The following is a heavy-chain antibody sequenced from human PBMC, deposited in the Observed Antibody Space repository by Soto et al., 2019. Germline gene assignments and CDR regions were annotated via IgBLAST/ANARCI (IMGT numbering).Heavy chain of an antibody. J-gene: IGHJ4*02. CDR2: ISSSGSTI. CDR3: ARGQYRRGGGYFDY. Sequence: EVQLVESGGGLVQPGGSLRLSCAASGFTFSSYEMNWVRQAPGKGLEWVSYISSSGSTIYYADSVKGRFTISRDNAKNYLELEMNRLRGEDMGVYYCARGQYRRGGGYFDYWGQETLVTVSS. V-gene: IGHV3-48*03. CDR1: GFTFSSYE. D-gene: IGHD3-16*01.